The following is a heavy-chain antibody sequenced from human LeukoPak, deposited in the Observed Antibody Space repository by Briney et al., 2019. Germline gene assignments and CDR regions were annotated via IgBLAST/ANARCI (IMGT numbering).Heavy chain of an antibody. D-gene: IGHD1-26*01. CDR2: IYHSGST. V-gene: IGHV4-4*02. CDR1: GGSISSSNW. J-gene: IGHJ5*02. CDR3: ARARLRRRGGDWFDP. Sequence: SETLSLTCAVSGGSISSSNWWSWVRQPPGKGLEWIGEIYHSGSTYYNPSLKSRVIISVDTSKKQFSLKLSSVTAADTAVYYCARARLRRRGGDWFDPWGQGTLVTVSS.